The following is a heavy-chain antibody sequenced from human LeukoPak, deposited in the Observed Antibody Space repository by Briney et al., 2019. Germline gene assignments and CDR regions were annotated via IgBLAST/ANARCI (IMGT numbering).Heavy chain of an antibody. J-gene: IGHJ4*02. D-gene: IGHD6-13*01. Sequence: SETLSLTCTVSGGSISSYYWSWIRQPPGKGLEWIGYIYYSGSTNYNPSLKSRVTISVDTSKNQFSLKLSPVTAADTAVYYCARGGYSSSTNLFDYWGQGTLVTVSS. V-gene: IGHV4-59*08. CDR2: IYYSGST. CDR1: GGSISSYY. CDR3: ARGGYSSSTNLFDY.